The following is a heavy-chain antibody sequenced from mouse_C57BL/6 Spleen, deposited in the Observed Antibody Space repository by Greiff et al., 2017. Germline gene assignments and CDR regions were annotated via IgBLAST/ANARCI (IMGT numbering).Heavy chain of an antibody. Sequence: QVQLQQSGAELVKPGASVKISCKASGYAFSSYWMNWVKQRPGKGLEWIGQIYPGDGDTNYNGKFKGKATLTADKASSTAYMQLSSLTSEDSAVYFCARRLGRSYGSYAMDYWGQGTSVTVSS. D-gene: IGHD1-1*01. CDR2: IYPGDGDT. V-gene: IGHV1-80*01. J-gene: IGHJ4*01. CDR3: ARRLGRSYGSYAMDY. CDR1: GYAFSSYW.